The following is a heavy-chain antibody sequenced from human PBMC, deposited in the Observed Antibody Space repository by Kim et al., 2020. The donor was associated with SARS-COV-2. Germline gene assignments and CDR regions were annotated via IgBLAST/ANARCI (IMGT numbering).Heavy chain of an antibody. V-gene: IGHV4-39*01. Sequence: ETLSLTCSVSGGSMHTSGYYWGWIRQPPGKGLEWIGSVYDSGSPYYNPSLKSRLTISADTSRGQFSLNLHSVSAADTAVYYCARRNSDWNDAFDVWGQGTMVTVSS. CDR1: GGSMHTSGYY. CDR2: VYDSGSP. J-gene: IGHJ3*01. CDR3: ARRNSDWNDAFDV. D-gene: IGHD6-19*01.